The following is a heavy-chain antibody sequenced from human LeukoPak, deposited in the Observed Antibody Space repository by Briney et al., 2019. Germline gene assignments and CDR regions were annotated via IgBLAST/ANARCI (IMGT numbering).Heavy chain of an antibody. CDR1: GYTFTSYG. CDR3: ARVWRSSWYHPLTDY. J-gene: IGHJ4*02. V-gene: IGHV1-18*01. Sequence: ASVKVSCKASGYTFTSYGISWVRQAPGQGLEWMGWISAYNGNTNYAQKLQGRVTMTTDTSTSTAYMELRSLRSDDTAVYYCARVWRSSWYHPLTDYWGQGTLVTVSS. D-gene: IGHD6-13*01. CDR2: ISAYNGNT.